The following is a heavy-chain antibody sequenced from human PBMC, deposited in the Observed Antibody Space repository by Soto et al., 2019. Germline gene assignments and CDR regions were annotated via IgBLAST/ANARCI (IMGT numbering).Heavy chain of an antibody. CDR3: ARYQSGSSQHWFDP. CDR1: GASITSDY. CDR2: IHNSGYT. Sequence: SETLSLTCTVSGASITSDYWSWIRQPPGKGLEWSGHIHNSGYTNYYSSLKSRVTMSVDMSRNQFSLNLRSVTAADTAVYYCARYQSGSSQHWFDPWGQGTLVTVSS. V-gene: IGHV4-4*07. D-gene: IGHD1-26*01. J-gene: IGHJ5*02.